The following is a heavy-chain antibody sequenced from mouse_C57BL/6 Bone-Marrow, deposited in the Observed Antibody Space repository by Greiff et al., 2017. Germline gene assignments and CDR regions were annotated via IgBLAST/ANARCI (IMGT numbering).Heavy chain of an antibody. Sequence: VQLQQPGTELVKPGASVKLSCKASGYTFTSYWMHWVKQRPGQGLEWIGNINPSNGGTNYNEKFKSKATLTVDKSSSTAYMQLSSLTSEDSAVSYCARIPYYYGSSYGYWGQGTTLTVSS. CDR2: INPSNGGT. D-gene: IGHD1-1*01. J-gene: IGHJ2*01. V-gene: IGHV1-53*01. CDR3: ARIPYYYGSSYGY. CDR1: GYTFTSYW.